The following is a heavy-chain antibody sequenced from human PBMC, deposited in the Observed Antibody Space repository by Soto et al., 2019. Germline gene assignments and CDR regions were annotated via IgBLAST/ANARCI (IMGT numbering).Heavy chain of an antibody. D-gene: IGHD1-26*01. J-gene: IGHJ4*02. CDR3: ARGVSAGVDY. CDR2: MQPSTGRT. CDR1: GYSFTSLD. Sequence: GASVKVSCKASGYSFTSLDINWVRQTAGQGLGWMGWMQPSTGRTGYAQKFQGRVTMTRDTSINTAYMELTTLTSDDTAFYYCARGVSAGVDYWGQGTLVTVSS. V-gene: IGHV1-8*01.